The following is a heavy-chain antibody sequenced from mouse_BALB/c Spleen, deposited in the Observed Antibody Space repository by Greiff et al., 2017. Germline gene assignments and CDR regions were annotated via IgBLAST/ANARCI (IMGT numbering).Heavy chain of an antibody. CDR2: IYPGNSDT. J-gene: IGHJ1*01. V-gene: IGHV1-5*01. CDR3: TPHYYGSSYGYFDV. CDR1: GYTFTSYW. Sequence: EVMLVESGTVLARPGASVKMSCKASGYTFTSYWMHWVKQRPGQGLEWIGAIYPGNSDTSYNQKFKGKAKLTAVTSTSTAYMELSSLTNEDSAVYYCTPHYYGSSYGYFDVWGAGTTVTVSS. D-gene: IGHD1-1*01.